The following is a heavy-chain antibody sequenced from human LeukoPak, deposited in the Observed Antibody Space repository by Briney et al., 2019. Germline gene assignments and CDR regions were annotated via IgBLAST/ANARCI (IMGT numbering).Heavy chain of an antibody. J-gene: IGHJ4*02. V-gene: IGHV4-34*01. CDR1: GGSFSGYY. CDR2: INHSGGT. Sequence: KTSETLSLTCAVYGGSFSGYYWSWIRQPPGKGLEWIGEINHSGGTNYNPSLKSRVTISVDTSKNQFSLKLSSVTAADTAVYYCARAPRNYYGSGSYYYPMFSYWGQGTLVTVSS. CDR3: ARAPRNYYGSGSYYYPMFSY. D-gene: IGHD3-10*01.